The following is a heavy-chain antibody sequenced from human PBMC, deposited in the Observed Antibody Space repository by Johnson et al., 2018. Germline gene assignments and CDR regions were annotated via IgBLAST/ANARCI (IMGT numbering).Heavy chain of an antibody. V-gene: IGHV3-30*18. Sequence: QVQLVQAGGGVVQPGRSLRLSCAASGFTFSTYAMHWVRQAPGKGLEWVSVISYDESNKDYADSVKGRFTIPRDNSKNTLYREMNSLRVEDTAVYYCAKDDRPTLRPAAYFQHWGQGTLVTVSS. CDR1: GFTFSTYA. CDR3: AKDDRPTLRPAAYFQH. CDR2: ISYDESNK. D-gene: IGHD2-15*01. J-gene: IGHJ1*01.